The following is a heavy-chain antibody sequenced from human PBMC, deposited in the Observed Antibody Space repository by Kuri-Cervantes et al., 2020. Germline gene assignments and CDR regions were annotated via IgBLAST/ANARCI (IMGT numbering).Heavy chain of an antibody. CDR1: GFTFDDYA. Sequence: GGSLRLSCAASGFTFDDYAMHWVRQAPGKGLVWVSRINSDGSSTSYADSVKGRFTISRDNAKNTLYLQMNSLRAEDTAVYYCARDLTSSSWPNWFDPWGQGTLVTVSS. CDR2: INSDGSST. V-gene: IGHV3-74*01. J-gene: IGHJ5*02. CDR3: ARDLTSSSWPNWFDP. D-gene: IGHD6-13*01.